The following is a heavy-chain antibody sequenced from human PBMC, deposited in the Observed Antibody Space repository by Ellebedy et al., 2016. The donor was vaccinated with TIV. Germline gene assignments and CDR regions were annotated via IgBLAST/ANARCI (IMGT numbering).Heavy chain of an antibody. CDR2: SSSDGSRT. Sequence: GESLKISCEASGFTLSSYWMHWVRQAPGEGLVWVSRSSSDGSRTYADSVKGRFTMSRDNAQNTLYLQMNSLRAEDPAVYYCARVEVCRSGPSYGMDVWGQGTSVTVSS. V-gene: IGHV3-74*01. D-gene: IGHD2-8*02. J-gene: IGHJ6*02. CDR3: ARVEVCRSGPSYGMDV. CDR1: GFTLSSYW.